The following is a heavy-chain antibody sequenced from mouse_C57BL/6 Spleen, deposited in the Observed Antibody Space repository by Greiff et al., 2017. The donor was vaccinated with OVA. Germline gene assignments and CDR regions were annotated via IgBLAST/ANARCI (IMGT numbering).Heavy chain of an antibody. Sequence: EVQLQQSGPELVKPGASVKISCKASGYTFTDYYMNWVKQSHGKSLEWIGDINPNNGGTSYNQKFKGKVTLTVDKSSSTAYMELRSLTSEDSAVYYCARLYYDYDEGAYWGQGTLVTVSA. CDR2: INPNNGGT. J-gene: IGHJ3*01. CDR1: GYTFTDYY. D-gene: IGHD2-4*01. CDR3: ARLYYDYDEGAY. V-gene: IGHV1-26*01.